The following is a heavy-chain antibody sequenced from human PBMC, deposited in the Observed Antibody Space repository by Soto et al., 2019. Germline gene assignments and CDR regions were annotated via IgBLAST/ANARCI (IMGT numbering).Heavy chain of an antibody. V-gene: IGHV4-30-2*01. J-gene: IGHJ5*02. D-gene: IGHD2-15*01. Sequence: TLSLTCAVSGGSISSGAYSWSWIRQPPGKGLEWIGYIYHSGSTYYNPSLKSRVTISVDRSKNQFSLKLSSVTAADTAVYYCAREVVVVVAATYLNWFDPWGQGTLVTVSS. CDR3: AREVVVVVAATYLNWFDP. CDR2: IYHSGST. CDR1: GGSISSGAYS.